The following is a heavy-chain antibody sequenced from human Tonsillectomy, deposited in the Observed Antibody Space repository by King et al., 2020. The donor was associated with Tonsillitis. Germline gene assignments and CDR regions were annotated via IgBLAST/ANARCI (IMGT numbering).Heavy chain of an antibody. J-gene: IGHJ3*02. CDR3: ARESHDFEAFDI. D-gene: IGHD1-1*01. Sequence: VQSGAEVKKPGASVKVSCKASGYTFTSYDINWVRQATGQGLEWMGWMNPISGYTVYATKCHGRVTMTRNTSITTAYMELSSLRSEDTAVYYCARESHDFEAFDIWGQGTMVTVSS. CDR1: GYTFTSYD. CDR2: MNPISGYT. V-gene: IGHV1-8*01.